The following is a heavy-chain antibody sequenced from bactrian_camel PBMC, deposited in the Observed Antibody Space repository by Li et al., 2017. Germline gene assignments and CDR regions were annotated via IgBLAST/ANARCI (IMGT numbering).Heavy chain of an antibody. J-gene: IGHJ4*01. V-gene: IGHV3S1*01. Sequence: QVQLVESGGGSVQPGGSLRLSCAVSGYTYGTYCVGWFRQAPGKEREGVARIGIGSSSTWYADSVKGRFTISTDNAKNTLYLQTNSLKQDDTAMYYCAASRYCYQGPEYWGRGTQVTVS. CDR2: IGIGSSST. D-gene: IGHD3*01. CDR1: GYTYGTYC. CDR3: AASRYCYQGPEY.